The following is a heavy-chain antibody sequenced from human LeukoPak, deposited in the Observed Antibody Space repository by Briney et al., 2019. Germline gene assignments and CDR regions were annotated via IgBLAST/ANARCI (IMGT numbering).Heavy chain of an antibody. CDR3: AKPELSGGYFDY. CDR2: ISYDGGNK. J-gene: IGHJ4*02. V-gene: IGHV3-30*18. Sequence: GRSLRLSCAASGFTFSSYGMHWVRQAPGKGLEWVAVISYDGGNKYYADSVKGRFTISRDNSKNTLYLQMNSLRAEDTAVYYCAKPELSGGYFDYWGQGTLVTVSS. D-gene: IGHD1-14*01. CDR1: GFTFSSYG.